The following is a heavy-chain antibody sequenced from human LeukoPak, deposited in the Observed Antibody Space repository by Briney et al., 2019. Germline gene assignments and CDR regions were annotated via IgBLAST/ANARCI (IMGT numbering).Heavy chain of an antibody. Sequence: GESLKISCKGSGYSFTSYWIGWERQMPGKGLEWMGIIYPGDSDTRYSPSFQGQVTISADKSISTAYLQWSSLKASDTAMYYCARLDPENYDILTGYSDYWGQGTLVTVSS. CDR2: IYPGDSDT. J-gene: IGHJ4*02. V-gene: IGHV5-51*01. CDR1: GYSFTSYW. CDR3: ARLDPENYDILTGYSDY. D-gene: IGHD3-9*01.